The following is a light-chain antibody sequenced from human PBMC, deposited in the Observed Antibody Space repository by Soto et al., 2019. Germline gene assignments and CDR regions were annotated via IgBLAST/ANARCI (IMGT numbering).Light chain of an antibody. CDR2: AVN. CDR3: SSYAGSNNYV. V-gene: IGLV2-8*01. J-gene: IGLJ1*01. CDR1: SSDVGGYKY. Sequence: QSALTQPPSASGSPGQSVTISCTGTSSDVGGYKYVSWYQQYPGKAPKLMIYAVNKRPSGVPDRFSGSKSGNTASLTVSGLQAEEEADYYCSSYAGSNNYVFGTATKVTVL.